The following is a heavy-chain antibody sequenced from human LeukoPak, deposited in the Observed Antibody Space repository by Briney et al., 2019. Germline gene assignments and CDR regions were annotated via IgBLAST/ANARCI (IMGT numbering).Heavy chain of an antibody. CDR2: IYHSGST. J-gene: IGHJ4*02. V-gene: IGHV4-30-2*01. CDR3: ARDGGDILTGDYFDY. Sequence: SQTLSLTCAVSGGSISSGGYSWSWIRQPPGKGLEWIGYIYHSGSTYYNPSLKSRVTISVDRPKNQFSLKLSSVTAADTAVYYCARDGGDILTGDYFDYWGQGTLVTVSS. CDR1: GGSISSGGYS. D-gene: IGHD3-9*01.